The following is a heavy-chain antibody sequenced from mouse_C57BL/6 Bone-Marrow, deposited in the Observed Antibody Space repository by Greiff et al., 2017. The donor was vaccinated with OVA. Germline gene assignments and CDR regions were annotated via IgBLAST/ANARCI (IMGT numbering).Heavy chain of an antibody. J-gene: IGHJ2*01. D-gene: IGHD4-1*01. V-gene: IGHV2-9-1*01. CDR2: IWTGGGT. Sequence: QVQLQQSGPGLVAPSQSLSITCTVSGFSLTSYAISWVRQPPGKGLEWLGVIWTGGGTNYNSALKSRLSISKDNSKSQVFLKMNSLQTDDTARYYCARNSPTNWDYFDYWGQGTTLTVSS. CDR3: ARNSPTNWDYFDY. CDR1: GFSLTSYA.